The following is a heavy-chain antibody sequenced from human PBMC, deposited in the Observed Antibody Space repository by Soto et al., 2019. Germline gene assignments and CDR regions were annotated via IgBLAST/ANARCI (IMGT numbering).Heavy chain of an antibody. CDR1: GFTFSIYG. Sequence: GGSLRLSCAASGFTFSIYGMHWVRQAPGKGLEWVAVISYDGSNKYYADSVKGRFTISRDNSKNTLYLQMNSLRAEDTAVYYCAKDYLHWGQGTLVTVSS. V-gene: IGHV3-30*18. CDR3: AKDYLH. CDR2: ISYDGSNK. J-gene: IGHJ4*02.